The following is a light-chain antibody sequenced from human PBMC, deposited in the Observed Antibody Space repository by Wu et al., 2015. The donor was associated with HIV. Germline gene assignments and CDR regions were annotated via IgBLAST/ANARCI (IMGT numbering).Light chain of an antibody. CDR2: GAS. J-gene: IGKJ2*03. V-gene: IGKV3-20*01. CDR1: QSVSSSY. Sequence: EIVLTQSPGTLSLSPGERATLSCRASQSVSSSYLAWYQQKPGQAPRLLIYGASSRATGIPDRFSGSGSGTDFTLTISRLEPEDFAVYHCYHYGTSPHSFGQGTKLEIK. CDR3: YHYGTSPHS.